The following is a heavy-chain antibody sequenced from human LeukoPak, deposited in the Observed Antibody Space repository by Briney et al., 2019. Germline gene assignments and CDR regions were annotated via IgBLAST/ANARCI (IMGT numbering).Heavy chain of an antibody. V-gene: IGHV1-18*01. J-gene: IGHJ4*02. Sequence: ASVKVSCKASGYTFTSYGISWVRQAPGQGLEWMGWISAYDGNTNYAQKLQGRVTVTRDTSTSTVHMELSGLRSEDTAVYCCARDQEGFDYWGQGTLVTVSS. CDR1: GYTFTSYG. CDR3: ARDQEGFDY. CDR2: ISAYDGNT.